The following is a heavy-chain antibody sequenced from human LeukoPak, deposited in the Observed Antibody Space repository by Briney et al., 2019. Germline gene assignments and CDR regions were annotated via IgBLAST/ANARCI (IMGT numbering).Heavy chain of an antibody. CDR3: ARAHSIASYYYGVDV. Sequence: PSETLSLTCTVSGGSISSSYSYWGWIRQPPGEGLEWIGNIYYSGSTYYSPSLTSRVTVSVDTSENQFSLKLSSVTAADTAVYYCARAHSIASYYYGVDVWGQGTTVTVSS. D-gene: IGHD2/OR15-2a*01. CDR1: GGSISSSYSY. CDR2: IYYSGST. J-gene: IGHJ6*02. V-gene: IGHV4-39*07.